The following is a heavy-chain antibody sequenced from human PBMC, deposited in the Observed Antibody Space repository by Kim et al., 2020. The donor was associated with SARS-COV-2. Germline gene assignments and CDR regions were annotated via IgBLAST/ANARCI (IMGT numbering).Heavy chain of an antibody. CDR2: INHSGST. J-gene: IGHJ4*02. Sequence: SETLSLTCAVYGGSFSGYYWSWIRQPPGKGLEWIGEINHSGSTNYNPSLKSRVTISVDTSKNQFSLKLSSVTAADTAVYYCARVSPEDYGEGHQSQYYFDYWGQGTLVTVSS. CDR1: GGSFSGYY. CDR3: ARVSPEDYGEGHQSQYYFDY. V-gene: IGHV4-34*01. D-gene: IGHD4-17*01.